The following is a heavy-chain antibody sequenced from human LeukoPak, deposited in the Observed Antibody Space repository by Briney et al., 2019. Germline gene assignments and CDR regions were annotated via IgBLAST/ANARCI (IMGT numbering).Heavy chain of an antibody. D-gene: IGHD3-9*01. CDR3: AKGYYFDILSGYSXLDS. CDR2: IRYDGSNK. V-gene: IGHV3-30*02. Sequence: GGSLRLSCAASGFTLKTYSMNWVRQAPGKGLEWVAFIRYDGSNKYYADSVKGRFTISRDDSKNTLYLQMNSLRAEDTAAYYCAKGYYFDILSGYSXLDSXXQGXLVTVX. J-gene: IGHJ4*02. CDR1: GFTLKTYS.